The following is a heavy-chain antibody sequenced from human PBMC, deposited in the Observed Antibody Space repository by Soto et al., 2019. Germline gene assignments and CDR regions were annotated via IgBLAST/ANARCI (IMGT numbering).Heavy chain of an antibody. D-gene: IGHD3-3*01. Sequence: QVQLVQSGAEVKKPGSSVKVSCKASGGTFSSYAISWVRQAPGQGLEWMGGIIPIFGTANYAQKFQGRVTITADESTSTAYMELSSLRSEDTAVYYCASPSKRITIFGVARPTYYYYGMDVWGRGTTVTVSS. J-gene: IGHJ6*02. CDR2: IIPIFGTA. CDR1: GGTFSSYA. V-gene: IGHV1-69*01. CDR3: ASPSKRITIFGVARPTYYYYGMDV.